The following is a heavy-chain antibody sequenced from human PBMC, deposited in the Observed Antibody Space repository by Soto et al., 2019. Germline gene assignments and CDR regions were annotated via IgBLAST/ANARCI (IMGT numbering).Heavy chain of an antibody. CDR2: IWYDGSNK. V-gene: IGHV3-33*01. Sequence: PGGSLRLSCAASGFTFSSYGMHWVRQAPGKGLEWVAVIWYDGSNKYYADSVKGRFTISRDNSKNTLYLQMNSLGAEDTAVYYCARDQGCSSTSCYRPYYYGMDVWGQGTTVTVSS. D-gene: IGHD2-2*01. CDR1: GFTFSSYG. CDR3: ARDQGCSSTSCYRPYYYGMDV. J-gene: IGHJ6*02.